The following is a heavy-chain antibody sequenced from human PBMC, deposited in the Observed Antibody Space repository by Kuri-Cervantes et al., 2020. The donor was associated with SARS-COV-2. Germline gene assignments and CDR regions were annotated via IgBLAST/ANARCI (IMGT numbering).Heavy chain of an antibody. CDR3: ARQGAYSSGYTDY. J-gene: IGHJ4*02. CDR1: GYSFTSYW. Sequence: GESLKISCKGSGYSFTSYWIGWVRQMPGKGLEWMGRIDPSDSYTNYSPSFQGHVTISADKSISTAYLQWSSLKASDTAMYYCARQGAYSSGYTDYWGQGTLVTVSS. V-gene: IGHV5-10-1*01. D-gene: IGHD6-19*01. CDR2: IDPSDSYT.